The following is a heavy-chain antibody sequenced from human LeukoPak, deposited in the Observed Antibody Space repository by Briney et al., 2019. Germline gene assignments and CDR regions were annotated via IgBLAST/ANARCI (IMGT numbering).Heavy chain of an antibody. CDR2: IYHSGST. CDR1: GGSISSYNW. Sequence: SETPSLTCVVSGGSISSYNWWSWVRQPPGKGLEWIGEIYHSGSTNYNPSLKSRVTISLDKSKNQFSLKLSSVTAADTAVYYCATTAAAGTRLAWFDPWGQGTLVTVSS. J-gene: IGHJ5*02. V-gene: IGHV4-4*02. CDR3: ATTAAAGTRLAWFDP. D-gene: IGHD6-13*01.